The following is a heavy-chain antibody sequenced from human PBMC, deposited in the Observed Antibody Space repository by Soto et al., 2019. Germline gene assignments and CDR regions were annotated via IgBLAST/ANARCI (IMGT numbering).Heavy chain of an antibody. CDR3: AKDARITMIVVVITPYYFDY. J-gene: IGHJ4*02. CDR1: GFTFSSYA. CDR2: ISGSGGST. D-gene: IGHD3-22*01. Sequence: PGGSLRLSCAASGFTFSSYAMSWVRQAPGKGLEWVSAISGSGGSTYYADSVKGRFIISRDNSKNTLYLQMNSLRAEDTAVYYCAKDARITMIVVVITPYYFDYWGQGTLVTVSS. V-gene: IGHV3-23*01.